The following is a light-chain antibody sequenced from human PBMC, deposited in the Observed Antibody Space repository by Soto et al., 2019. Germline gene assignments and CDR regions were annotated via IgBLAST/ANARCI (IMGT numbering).Light chain of an antibody. Sequence: DIQMTQSPSSLSASVGDRVTITCRASQSISSYLNWYQQTKGKAPKILIYAASSLQSGVPSRFSGSGSGTDFTLTISSLQPEDFETYYCQQSYSNPWTFGQGTKVDIK. CDR3: QQSYSNPWT. V-gene: IGKV1-39*01. J-gene: IGKJ1*01. CDR2: AAS. CDR1: QSISSY.